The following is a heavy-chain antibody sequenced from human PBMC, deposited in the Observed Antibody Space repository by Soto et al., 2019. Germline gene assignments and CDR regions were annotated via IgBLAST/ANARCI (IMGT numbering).Heavy chain of an antibody. J-gene: IGHJ4*02. D-gene: IGHD6-19*01. V-gene: IGHV3-74*01. CDR1: GFDFSTYW. CDR3: ARGRGWGRAADY. CDR2: ISGDGSSR. Sequence: EVQLVESGGGSVQPGGSLRLSCAASGFDFSTYWIHWVRQAPGKGLVWVSRISGDGSSRSYGDFVKGRFTSSRDNAKNTAYLEMNRLRVEDTAVYYCARGRGWGRAADYWGQGALVTVSS.